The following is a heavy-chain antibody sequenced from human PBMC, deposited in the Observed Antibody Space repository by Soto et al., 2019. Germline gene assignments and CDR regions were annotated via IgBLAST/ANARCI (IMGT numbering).Heavy chain of an antibody. CDR2: IDTSGTKI. CDR1: GYTFSDYY. CDR3: VSHYDMWSGCLSPVVY. V-gene: IGHV3-11*04. Sequence: VQLVESGGDLVKPGGSLRLSCAASGYTFSDYYMSWIRQAPGKGLEWISYIDTSGTKIYYADSVKGRFTITRDNAKNALYLEMNRMGDVFTAVDYCVSHYDMWSGCLSPVVYWGQGTLVTVCS. D-gene: IGHD3-3*01. J-gene: IGHJ4*02.